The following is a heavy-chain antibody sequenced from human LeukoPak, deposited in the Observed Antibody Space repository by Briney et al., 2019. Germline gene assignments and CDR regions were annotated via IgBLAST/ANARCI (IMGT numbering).Heavy chain of an antibody. CDR3: ARDLEMVRGVINY. Sequence: GGSLRLSCAASGFTFSDYYMSWIRQAPGKGLEWVSYISSSSSYIYYADSVKGRFTISRDNAKNSLYLQMNSLRAEDTAVYYCARDLEMVRGVINYWGQGTLVTVSS. D-gene: IGHD3-10*01. CDR1: GFTFSDYY. J-gene: IGHJ4*02. CDR2: ISSSSSYI. V-gene: IGHV3-11*06.